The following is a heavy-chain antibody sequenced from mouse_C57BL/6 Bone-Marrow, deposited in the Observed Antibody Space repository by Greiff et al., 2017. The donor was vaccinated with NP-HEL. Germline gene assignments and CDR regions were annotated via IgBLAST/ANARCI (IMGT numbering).Heavy chain of an antibody. D-gene: IGHD2-2*01. J-gene: IGHJ4*01. CDR2: IYPGNSDT. Sequence: EVQLQESGTVLARPGASVKMSCKTSGYTFTSYWMHWVKQRPGQGLEWIGAIYPGNSDTSYNQKFKGKAKLTAVTSASTAYMELSSLTNEDSAVYYCTRRGTYGYDFYYYAMDYWGQGTSVTVSS. CDR1: GYTFTSYW. CDR3: TRRGTYGYDFYYYAMDY. V-gene: IGHV1-5*01.